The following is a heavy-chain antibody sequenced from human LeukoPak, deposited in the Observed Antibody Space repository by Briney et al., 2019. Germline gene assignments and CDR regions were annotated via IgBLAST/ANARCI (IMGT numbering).Heavy chain of an antibody. Sequence: SVKVSCKSSGSTFRASALTWLRQAPGQGLEWMGEIVPIYNKPKYAQNFQGRVTIIADETTSTVYMELSGLRPDDTAVYFCAREVWELTYFESWGQGTLVVVSS. V-gene: IGHV1-69*13. CDR3: AREVWELTYFES. D-gene: IGHD1-26*01. CDR2: IVPIYNKP. J-gene: IGHJ4*02. CDR1: GSTFRASA.